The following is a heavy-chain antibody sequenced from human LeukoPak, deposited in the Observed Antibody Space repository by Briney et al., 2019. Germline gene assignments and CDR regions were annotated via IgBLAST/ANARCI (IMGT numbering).Heavy chain of an antibody. Sequence: GASVKVSCKASGYTFTSYDINWVRQATGQGLEWMGWMNPNSGNTGYAQKFQGRVTTTRNTSISTAYMELSSLRSEDTAVYYCARAGWRYFDWKTYYFDYWGQGILVTVSS. CDR2: MNPNSGNT. J-gene: IGHJ4*02. CDR1: GYTFTSYD. V-gene: IGHV1-8*01. CDR3: ARAGWRYFDWKTYYFDY. D-gene: IGHD3-9*01.